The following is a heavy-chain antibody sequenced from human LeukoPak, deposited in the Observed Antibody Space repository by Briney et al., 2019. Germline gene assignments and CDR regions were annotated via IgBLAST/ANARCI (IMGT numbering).Heavy chain of an antibody. CDR2: INPNSGGT. J-gene: IGHJ4*02. D-gene: IGHD3-10*01. CDR3: ARVKGYYYGSGSYYPPDY. Sequence: ASVKVSCKASGYTFTGYYMHWVRQAPAQGLEWMGWINPNSGGTNYAQKFQGRVTMTRNTSISTAYMELSRLRSDDTAVYYCARVKGYYYGSGSYYPPDYWGQGTLVTVSS. V-gene: IGHV1-2*02. CDR1: GYTFTGYY.